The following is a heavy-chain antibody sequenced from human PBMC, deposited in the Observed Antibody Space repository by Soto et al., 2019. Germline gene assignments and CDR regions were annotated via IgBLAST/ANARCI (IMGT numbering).Heavy chain of an antibody. Sequence: TSETLSLTCTVSGGSISSSSYYWGWIRQPPGKGLEWIGSIYYSGSTYYNPSLKSRVTISVDTSKNQFSLKLSSVTAADTAVYYCARYQLLWPSYYYYGMDVWGQGTTVTVSS. V-gene: IGHV4-39*01. D-gene: IGHD2-2*01. CDR3: ARYQLLWPSYYYYGMDV. CDR2: IYYSGST. CDR1: GGSISSSSYY. J-gene: IGHJ6*02.